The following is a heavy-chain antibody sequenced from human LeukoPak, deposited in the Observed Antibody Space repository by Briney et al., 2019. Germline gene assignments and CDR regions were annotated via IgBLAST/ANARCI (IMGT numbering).Heavy chain of an antibody. D-gene: IGHD1-26*01. J-gene: IGHJ4*02. CDR1: GFTFSSYG. CDR3: AKASPNSGSYFDY. Sequence: GGSLRLSCASSGFTFSSYGMHWVRQAPGKGLEWVAVISYDGSNKYYADSVKGRFTISRDNSKNTLYLQMNSLRAEDTAVYYCAKASPNSGSYFDYWGQRTLVTVSS. CDR2: ISYDGSNK. V-gene: IGHV3-30*18.